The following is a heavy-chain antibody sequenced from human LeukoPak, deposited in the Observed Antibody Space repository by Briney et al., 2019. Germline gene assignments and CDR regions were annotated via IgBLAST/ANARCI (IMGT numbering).Heavy chain of an antibody. J-gene: IGHJ4*02. CDR3: ARFHRGGDYSFDY. D-gene: IGHD3-16*01. CDR2: ISAHNDNT. V-gene: IGHV1-18*01. Sequence: AAVKVSCKASGYTFTSCGISWVRQAPAQGLEWMGWISAHNDNTNYAQKVQVRVSMTIDTPTSTAYMELRSLRSDDTAVYYCARFHRGGDYSFDYWGQGTLVTVAS. CDR1: GYTFTSCG.